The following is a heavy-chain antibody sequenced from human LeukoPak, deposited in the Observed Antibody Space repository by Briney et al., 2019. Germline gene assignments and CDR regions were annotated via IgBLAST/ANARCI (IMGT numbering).Heavy chain of an antibody. CDR1: GFTFSSYG. CDR3: AKDPRYSSGQGYY. V-gene: IGHV3-30*18. CDR2: ISYDGSNK. J-gene: IGHJ4*02. Sequence: GVSLRLSCAASGFTFSSYGMHWVRQPPGKGLEWVAVISYDGSNKYYADSVKGRFTISRDNSKNTLYLQMNSLRAEDTAVYYCAKDPRYSSGQGYYWGQGTLVTVSS. D-gene: IGHD6-19*01.